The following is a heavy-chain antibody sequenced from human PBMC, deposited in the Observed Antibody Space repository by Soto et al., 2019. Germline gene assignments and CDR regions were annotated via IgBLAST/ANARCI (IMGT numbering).Heavy chain of an antibody. CDR3: ARGKAARPFSDDAFDI. V-gene: IGHV3-7*01. J-gene: IGHJ3*02. CDR1: GFTFSSYW. D-gene: IGHD6-6*01. Sequence: GGSLRLSCAASGFTFSSYWMSWVRQAPGKGLEWVANIKQDGSEKYYVDSVKGRFTISRDNAKNSLYLQMNSLRAEDTAVYYCARGKAARPFSDDAFDIWGQGTMVTVSS. CDR2: IKQDGSEK.